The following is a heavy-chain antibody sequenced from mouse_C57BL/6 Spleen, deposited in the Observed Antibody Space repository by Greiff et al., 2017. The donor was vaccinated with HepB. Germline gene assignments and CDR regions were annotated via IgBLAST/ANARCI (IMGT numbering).Heavy chain of an antibody. CDR3: AREGLTGTFDY. V-gene: IGHV5-16*01. CDR1: GFTFSDYY. J-gene: IGHJ2*01. Sequence: VQLKESEGGLVQPGSSMKLSCTASGFTFSDYYMAWVRQVPEKGLEWVANINYDGSSTYYLDSLKSRFIISRDNAKNILYLQMSSLKSEDTATYYCAREGLTGTFDYWGQGTTLTVSS. D-gene: IGHD4-1*01. CDR2: INYDGSST.